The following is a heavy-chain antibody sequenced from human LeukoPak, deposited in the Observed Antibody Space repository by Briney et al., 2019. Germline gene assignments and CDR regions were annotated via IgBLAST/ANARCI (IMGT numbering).Heavy chain of an antibody. CDR1: GFPFNTYA. D-gene: IGHD3-10*01. Sequence: QPGGSLRLSCAASGFPFNTYAMHSVPQAPGQGLEWVALIWHDRSHKFYSHSVRGQFTISRDNSKNTVSLQMNNLRLEDTAVCYCAREIFGSGSYSDFWGQGTLVTVSS. J-gene: IGHJ4*02. CDR3: AREIFGSGSYSDF. V-gene: IGHV3-33*01. CDR2: IWHDRSHK.